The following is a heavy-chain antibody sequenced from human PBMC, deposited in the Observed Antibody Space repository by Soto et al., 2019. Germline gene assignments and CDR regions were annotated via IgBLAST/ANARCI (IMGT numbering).Heavy chain of an antibody. J-gene: IGHJ4*02. CDR1: GFTFSRYG. CDR3: ERARRGSGWYVYLDY. Sequence: QVQLVESGGGVVQPGSSLRLSCASSGFTFSRYGMHWVRQAPGKGQEWVAVIWYYGSNENYADSVKGRFTISRNNSKNSLSLLMNRLTDENTALYYCERARRGSGWYVYLDYWGQGTRVTVSS. D-gene: IGHD6-19*01. V-gene: IGHV3-33*01. CDR2: IWYYGSNE.